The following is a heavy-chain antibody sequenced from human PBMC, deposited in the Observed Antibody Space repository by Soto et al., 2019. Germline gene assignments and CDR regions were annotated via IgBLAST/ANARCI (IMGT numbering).Heavy chain of an antibody. Sequence: QVQLQESGPGLVKPSQTLSLTCTVSGGSISSGGYYWSWIRQHPGKGLEWIGYISFSGSTYYNPSLKSRITISVDSSENQFSLKLTSVTAADTAVYYCARDVRTSGGYVLRGDAFDIWGQGAMVTVSS. D-gene: IGHD5-12*01. CDR2: ISFSGST. CDR1: GGSISSGGYY. J-gene: IGHJ3*02. CDR3: ARDVRTSGGYVLRGDAFDI. V-gene: IGHV4-31*03.